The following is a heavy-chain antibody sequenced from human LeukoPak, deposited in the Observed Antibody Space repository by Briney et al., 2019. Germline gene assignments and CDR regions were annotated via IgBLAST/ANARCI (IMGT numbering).Heavy chain of an antibody. V-gene: IGHV3-74*01. D-gene: IGHD1-26*01. CDR3: AREAKVGGALQY. CDR2: INTDGSFT. Sequence: PGGSLRLSCAASGFTFSDYWMHWVRHAPGKGLVWVSRINTDGSFTRYADSVQGGFTISRDTAKTTLFQQMNSLRAEDTAVYYCAREAKVGGALQYWGQGILVTVSS. J-gene: IGHJ4*02. CDR1: GFTFSDYW.